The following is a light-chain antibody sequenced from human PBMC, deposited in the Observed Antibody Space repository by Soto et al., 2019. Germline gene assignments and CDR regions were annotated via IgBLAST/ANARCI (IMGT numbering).Light chain of an antibody. J-gene: IGKJ2*01. CDR3: QQYGSSPGT. CDR2: GTS. CDR1: QSISSNY. V-gene: IGKV3-20*01. Sequence: EIVLTQSPGTLSLSPGERATLSCRASQSISSNYLAWYQQTPGQAPRLLIYGTSSRATGIPDRFSDSGSGTDFPLTISRLEPEDFAMYYCQQYGSSPGTFGLGTKLEIK.